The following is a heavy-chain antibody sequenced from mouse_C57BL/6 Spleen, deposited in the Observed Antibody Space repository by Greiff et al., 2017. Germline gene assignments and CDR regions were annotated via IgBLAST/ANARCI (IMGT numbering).Heavy chain of an antibody. Sequence: EVQGVESGGDLVKPGGSLKLSCAASGFTFSSYGMSWVRQTPDKRLEWVATIRSGGSYTYYPDSVKGRFTISRDNAKNTLYLQMSSLKSEDTAMYYCARQGGYDAGSYAMDYWGQGTSVTVSS. CDR2: IRSGGSYT. D-gene: IGHD2-2*01. CDR1: GFTFSSYG. J-gene: IGHJ4*01. CDR3: ARQGGYDAGSYAMDY. V-gene: IGHV5-6*01.